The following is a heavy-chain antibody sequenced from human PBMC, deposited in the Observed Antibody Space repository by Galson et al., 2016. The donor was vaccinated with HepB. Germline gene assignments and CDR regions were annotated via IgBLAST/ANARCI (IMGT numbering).Heavy chain of an antibody. CDR3: ARLLGEYSYGLDL. V-gene: IGHV5-51*01. J-gene: IGHJ2*01. Sequence: QSGAEVKKPGESLKISCQGSGYNFSTYWIGWVRQMPGKGLEWMGITYPTDSDTRYTEAFEGQVTISVDTSLSTAYLQWSSLKAADPAIYYCARLLGEYSYGLDLWGRGTLVIVSS. CDR2: TYPTDSDT. D-gene: IGHD5-18*01. CDR1: GYNFSTYW.